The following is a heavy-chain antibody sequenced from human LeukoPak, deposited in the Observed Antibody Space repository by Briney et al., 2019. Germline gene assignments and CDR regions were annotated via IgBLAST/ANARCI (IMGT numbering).Heavy chain of an antibody. V-gene: IGHV3-23*01. Sequence: GGSLRLSCAVSGFTFSSYAMSWVRQAPGKGLEWVSVISDSGTSTYYADSVKGRFTISRDNSKNTLYLQMKILRAEDTAVYYCAKEIYGDSTGGRFQHWGQGTLATVSS. D-gene: IGHD4-17*01. CDR1: GFTFSSYA. CDR2: ISDSGTST. CDR3: AKEIYGDSTGGRFQH. J-gene: IGHJ1*01.